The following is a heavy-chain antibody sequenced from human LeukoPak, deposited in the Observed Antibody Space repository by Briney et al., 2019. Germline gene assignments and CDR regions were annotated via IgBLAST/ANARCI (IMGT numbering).Heavy chain of an antibody. Sequence: GGSLRLSCAASGFTFSIYSITWVRQAPGKGLEWVANIKQDGSEKYYVDSVKGRFTISRDNAKNSLYLQMNSLRAEDTAVYYCARAMIVVSNQFDYWGQGTLVTVSS. J-gene: IGHJ4*02. V-gene: IGHV3-7*03. D-gene: IGHD3-22*01. CDR2: IKQDGSEK. CDR3: ARAMIVVSNQFDY. CDR1: GFTFSIYS.